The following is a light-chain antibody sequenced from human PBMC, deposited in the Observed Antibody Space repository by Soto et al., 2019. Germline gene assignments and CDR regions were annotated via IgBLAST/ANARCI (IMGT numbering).Light chain of an antibody. CDR1: GSTIGSNT. V-gene: IGLV1-44*01. CDR3: AAWDDSLNGPGYV. Sequence: QSVLTQPPSASGTPGQRVTISFFGSGSTIGSNTLNWYQQLPGPPPKLLFFRNNQRPSGVPDRFSGSKSGTSASLAISGLQSEDEADYYCAAWDDSLNGPGYVFGTGTKVTVL. CDR2: RNN. J-gene: IGLJ1*01.